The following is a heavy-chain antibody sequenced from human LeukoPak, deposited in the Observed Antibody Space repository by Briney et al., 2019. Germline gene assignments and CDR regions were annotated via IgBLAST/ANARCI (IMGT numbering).Heavy chain of an antibody. CDR3: ASCLFDYYYFDQ. D-gene: IGHD3-10*01. CDR1: GDPITSHNW. V-gene: IGHV4-4*02. J-gene: IGHJ4*02. Sequence: SEALALTCAVSGDPITSHNWRSWVRQSPGKGLEWIGEIYHSGTTNYSPSLKSRVTISVDKSKNQLSLRLTSVTAADTAVYFCASCLFDYYYFDQWGQGTLVTVSS. CDR2: IYHSGTT.